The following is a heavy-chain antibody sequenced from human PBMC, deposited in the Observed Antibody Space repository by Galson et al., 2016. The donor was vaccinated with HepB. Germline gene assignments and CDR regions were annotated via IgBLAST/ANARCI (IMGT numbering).Heavy chain of an antibody. V-gene: IGHV4-59*12. Sequence: SETLSLTCTVSGASINTFFWNWIRQPPGKGLEWIGYVSANGTTVYNPSLKPRVTMSVLMSRSQVSLRRTSVTAADTAVYYCAREGSSWYSDYWGQGTLVTVSS. CDR2: VSANGTT. CDR1: GASINTFF. J-gene: IGHJ4*02. CDR3: AREGSSWYSDY. D-gene: IGHD6-13*01.